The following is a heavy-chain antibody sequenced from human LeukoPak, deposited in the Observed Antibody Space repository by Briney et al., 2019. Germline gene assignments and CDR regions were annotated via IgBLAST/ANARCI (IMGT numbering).Heavy chain of an antibody. D-gene: IGHD3-16*01. J-gene: IGHJ6*03. CDR3: ARALGEGYMDV. CDR1: GFTFSNYW. CDR2: TSSSSSYI. Sequence: PGGSLRLSCAASGFTFSNYWMHWVRQDPGKGLVWVSSTSSSSSYIYYADSVKGRFTISRDNAKNSLYLQMNSLRAEDTAVYYCARALGEGYMDVWGKGTTVTVSS. V-gene: IGHV3-21*01.